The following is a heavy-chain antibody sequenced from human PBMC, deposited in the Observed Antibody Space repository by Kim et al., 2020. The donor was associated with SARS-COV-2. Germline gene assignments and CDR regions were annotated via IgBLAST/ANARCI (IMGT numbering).Heavy chain of an antibody. Sequence: ANSVKGRFTVTRDNAKTSLYRQMDNLRGEDTALYYCAKDHESSGCPTFSYWGQGTQVTVSS. D-gene: IGHD6-19*01. V-gene: IGHV3-23*01. CDR3: AKDHESSGCPTFSY. J-gene: IGHJ4*02.